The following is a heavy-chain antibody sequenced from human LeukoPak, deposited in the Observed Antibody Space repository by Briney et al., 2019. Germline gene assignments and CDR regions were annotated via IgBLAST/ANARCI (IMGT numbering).Heavy chain of an antibody. J-gene: IGHJ4*02. CDR1: GFTFSSYS. CDR3: ARGGTNDYGDYAGYY. CDR2: ISSSSSYI. D-gene: IGHD4-17*01. V-gene: IGHV3-21*01. Sequence: KPGGSLRLSCAASGFTFSSYSMNWVRQAPGKGLEWVSSISSSSSYIYYADSVKGRFTISRDNAKNSLYLQMNSLRAEDTAVYYCARGGTNDYGDYAGYYWGQGTLVTVSS.